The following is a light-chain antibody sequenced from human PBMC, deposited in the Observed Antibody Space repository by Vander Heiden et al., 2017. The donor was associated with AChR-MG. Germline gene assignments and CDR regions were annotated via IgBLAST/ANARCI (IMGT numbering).Light chain of an antibody. V-gene: IGKV3-11*01. CDR2: AAS. CDR3: QQRSNMIT. Sequence: EIVLTQSHATLSLSPGERATLSCRASERVSSYLAWYQQRPGQAPRLLIYAASKRATGIPARFSGSGSGTDFTLTISSLEPEDFAVYYCQQRSNMITFGQGTRLEIK. CDR1: ERVSSY. J-gene: IGKJ5*01.